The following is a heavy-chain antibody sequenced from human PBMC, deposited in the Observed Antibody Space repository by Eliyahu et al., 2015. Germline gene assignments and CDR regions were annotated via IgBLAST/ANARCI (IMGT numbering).Heavy chain of an antibody. Sequence: QVQLQESGPGLVKPSXXLSLTCTXSGGSXXSYYWSWIRQPPGKGLEWIGYIYYSGSTNYNPSLKSRVTISVDTSKNQFSLKLSSVTAADTAVYYCARLHRVAKEANAFDIWGQGTMVTVSS. V-gene: IGHV4-59*08. CDR1: GGSXXSYY. J-gene: IGHJ3*02. CDR2: IYYSGST. D-gene: IGHD2-15*01. CDR3: ARLHRVAKEANAFDI.